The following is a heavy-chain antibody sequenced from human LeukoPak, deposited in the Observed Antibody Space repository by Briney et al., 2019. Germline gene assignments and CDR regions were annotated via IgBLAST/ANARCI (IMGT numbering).Heavy chain of an antibody. CDR2: MNPSSGNT. V-gene: IGHV1-8*01. Sequence: GASVKVSCKASGYTFTSYDINWVRQATGQGLEWMGWMNPSSGNTGYAQKFQGRVTMTRNTSISTAYMELSSLRSEDTAVYYCARGGVYDILTGYYKDWFDPWGQGTLVTVSS. CDR1: GYTFTSYD. J-gene: IGHJ5*02. CDR3: ARGGVYDILTGYYKDWFDP. D-gene: IGHD3-9*01.